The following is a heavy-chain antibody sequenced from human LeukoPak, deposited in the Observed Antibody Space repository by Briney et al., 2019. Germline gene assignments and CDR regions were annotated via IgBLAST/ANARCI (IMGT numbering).Heavy chain of an antibody. D-gene: IGHD2-2*01. CDR2: IYHSGST. Sequence: SETLSHTCTVSGYSISSGYYWGWIRQPPEKGLEWIGSIYHSGSTYYNPSLKSRVTISVDTSKNQFSLKLSSVTAADTAVYYCARDSPEGYYWGQGTLVTVSS. CDR1: GYSISSGYY. V-gene: IGHV4-38-2*02. CDR3: ARDSPEGYY. J-gene: IGHJ4*02.